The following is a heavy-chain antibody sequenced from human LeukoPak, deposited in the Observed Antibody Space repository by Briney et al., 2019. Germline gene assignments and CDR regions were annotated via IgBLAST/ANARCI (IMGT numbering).Heavy chain of an antibody. CDR2: ISYDGSNK. V-gene: IGHV3-30*04. J-gene: IGHJ4*02. D-gene: IGHD2-15*01. CDR3: ASSVGYCSGGSCYFNRLGY. CDR1: GFTFSSYA. Sequence: PGGSLRLSCAASGFTFSSYAMHWVRQAPGKGLEWVAVISYDGSNKYYADSVKGRFTISRDNSKNTLYLQMNSLRAEDTAVYYCASSVGYCSGGSCYFNRLGYWGQGTLVTVSS.